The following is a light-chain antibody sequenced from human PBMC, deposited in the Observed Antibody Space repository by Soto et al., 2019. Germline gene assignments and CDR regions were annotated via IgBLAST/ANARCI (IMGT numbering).Light chain of an antibody. J-gene: IGKJ5*01. Sequence: EIVMTKSRATLSVSPGERATISCRASQSVSSNLAWYQQKPGQAPRLLIYGASTRATGIPARFSGSGSGTEFTLTISSLQSEDFAVDYCQHYNNWPITGGQGTRRAIK. CDR2: GAS. CDR1: QSVSSN. CDR3: QHYNNWPIT. V-gene: IGKV3-15*01.